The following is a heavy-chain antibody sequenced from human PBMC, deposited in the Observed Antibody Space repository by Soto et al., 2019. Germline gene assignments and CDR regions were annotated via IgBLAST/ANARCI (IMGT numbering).Heavy chain of an antibody. V-gene: IGHV1-18*04. J-gene: IGHJ4*02. CDR3: ARDSQWDSSGYFGYFDY. CDR1: GYTFTSYG. Sequence: ASVKVSCKASGYTFTSYGISWVRQAPGQGLEWMGWISAYNGNTNYAQKLQGRVTMTTDTSTSTAYMELRSLRSDDTAVYYCARDSQWDSSGYFGYFDYWGQGTQVTVSS. CDR2: ISAYNGNT. D-gene: IGHD3-22*01.